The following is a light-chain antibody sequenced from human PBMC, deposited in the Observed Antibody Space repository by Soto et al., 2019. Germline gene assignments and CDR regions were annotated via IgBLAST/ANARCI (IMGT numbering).Light chain of an antibody. CDR2: DAS. CDR1: QSVSSSY. CDR3: QQRSNWIT. V-gene: IGKV3D-20*02. Sequence: EIVLTQSPGTLSLSPGERATLSCRASQSVSSSYLAWYQQKPGQAPRLLMYDASNRATGIPARFSGSGSGTDFTLTISSLEPEDFAVYYCQQRSNWITFGQGTRLEIK. J-gene: IGKJ5*01.